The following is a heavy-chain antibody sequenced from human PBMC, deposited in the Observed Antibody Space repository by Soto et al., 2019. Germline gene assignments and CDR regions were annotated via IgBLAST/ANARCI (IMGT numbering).Heavy chain of an antibody. Sequence: QSQTLSLTCAISGDSVSSNSAAWNWIRQSPSRGLEWLGRTYYRSKWYNDYAVSVKSRITINPDTSKNQFSLQLNSVTPEDTAVYYCARDGPIVVVPAADSYYYYGMDVWGQGTTVTVSS. CDR1: GDSVSSNSAA. CDR2: TYYRSKWYN. V-gene: IGHV6-1*01. J-gene: IGHJ6*02. CDR3: ARDGPIVVVPAADSYYYYGMDV. D-gene: IGHD2-2*01.